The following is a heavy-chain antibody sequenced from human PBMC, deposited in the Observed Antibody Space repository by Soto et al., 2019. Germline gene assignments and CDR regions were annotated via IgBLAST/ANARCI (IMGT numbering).Heavy chain of an antibody. J-gene: IGHJ5*02. CDR1: GGSISSGFYS. CDR3: ARGSDGVWNWFDP. Sequence: SETLSLTCAVSGGSISSGFYSWSWIRQPPGQGPEWIGYIYNSGNTYYNPSLMSRVTISVDGSQNHFSLKLTSVTAADTAVYYCARGSDGVWNWFDPWGQGTQVTVSS. V-gene: IGHV4-30-2*01. CDR2: IYNSGNT. D-gene: IGHD2-21*02.